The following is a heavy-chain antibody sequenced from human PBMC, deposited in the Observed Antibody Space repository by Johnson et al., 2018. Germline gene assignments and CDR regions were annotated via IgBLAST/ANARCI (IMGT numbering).Heavy chain of an antibody. Sequence: VQLVESGGTLVKPGGSLRLSCAASGFTFTDAWLNWVRQAPGKGLEWVGRIKSKTDGGTTDYGTSVKGRFTISRDDSKNTLYLQINSLKTEDTAVYFCTTYIVAAIESDYWGQGTLVTVSS. CDR2: IKSKTDGGTT. D-gene: IGHD5-12*01. V-gene: IGHV3-15*07. J-gene: IGHJ4*02. CDR3: TTYIVAAIESDY. CDR1: GFTFTDAW.